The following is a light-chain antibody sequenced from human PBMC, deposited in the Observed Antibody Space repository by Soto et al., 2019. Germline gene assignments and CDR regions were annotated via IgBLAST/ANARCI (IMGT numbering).Light chain of an antibody. CDR3: QQRRT. CDR1: QSVTNS. V-gene: IGKV3-11*01. Sequence: EIVLIQSPAILSLSQGERATLSCRASQSVTNSLAWYQQKPGQAPRLLIYHASNRATGVPARFSGSGSGTDFTLTISSLEPADFTVYYCQQRRTFGQGTKVDIK. J-gene: IGKJ1*01. CDR2: HAS.